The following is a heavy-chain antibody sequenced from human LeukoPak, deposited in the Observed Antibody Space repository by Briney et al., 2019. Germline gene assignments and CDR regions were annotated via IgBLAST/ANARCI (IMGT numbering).Heavy chain of an antibody. CDR2: MNPNSGNT. Sequence: GASVKVSCKVSGYILTELSMHWVRQAPGKGLEWMGWMNPNSGNTGYAQKFQGGVTMTRNTSISTAYMELSSLRSEDTAVYYCARYPPDYYYGMDVWGQGTTVTVSS. CDR3: ARYPPDYYYGMDV. CDR1: GYILTELS. V-gene: IGHV1-8*01. J-gene: IGHJ6*02.